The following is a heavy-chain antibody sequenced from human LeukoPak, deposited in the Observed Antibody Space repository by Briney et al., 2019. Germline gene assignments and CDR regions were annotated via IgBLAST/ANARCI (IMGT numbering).Heavy chain of an antibody. V-gene: IGHV3-23*01. D-gene: IGHD6-13*01. Sequence: GGSLRLSCAASGFTFSTYTMYWVRHPPGKRLEWVSIIGNNGGGIHYADSVKGRFTISRDNFKNALYLQMNSLRAEDTAVYYCARDRGIAAARYYFDYWGQGTLVTVSS. CDR1: GFTFSTYT. CDR3: ARDRGIAAARYYFDY. CDR2: IGNNGGGI. J-gene: IGHJ4*02.